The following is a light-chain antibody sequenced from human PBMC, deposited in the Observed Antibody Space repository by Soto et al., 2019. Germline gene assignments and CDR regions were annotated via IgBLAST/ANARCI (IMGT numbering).Light chain of an antibody. CDR1: SSDVGGYNY. CDR3: CSYAVSNNFVV. V-gene: IGLV2-8*01. Sequence: QSALTQPPSASGSPGQSVTISCTGTSSDVGGYNYVSWYQQHPGKAPKLMIYEVSKRPSGVPDRFSGSKSGNTASLTVAGLQAEDEADYYCCSYAVSNNFVVFGGGTKVTVL. CDR2: EVS. J-gene: IGLJ2*01.